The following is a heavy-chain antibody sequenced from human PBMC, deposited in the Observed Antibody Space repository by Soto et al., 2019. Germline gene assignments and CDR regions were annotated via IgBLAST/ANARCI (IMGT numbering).Heavy chain of an antibody. CDR1: GGSFSGYY. J-gene: IGHJ4*02. CDR2: INHSGST. V-gene: IGHV4-34*01. Sequence: QVQLQQWGAGLLKPSETLSLTCAVYGGSFSGYYWTWIRQPPGTGLEWLGEINHSGSTTYNPSLKPRATISVATSKIQSSLTLPSVTASGPTVYFCARDKITGLFDYWGQGNRVTVSS. CDR3: ARDKITGLFDY. D-gene: IGHD3-16*01.